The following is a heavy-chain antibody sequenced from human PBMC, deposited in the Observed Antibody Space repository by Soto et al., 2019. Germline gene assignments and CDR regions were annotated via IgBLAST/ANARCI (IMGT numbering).Heavy chain of an antibody. CDR1: GGSISSYY. J-gene: IGHJ3*02. V-gene: IGHV4-59*12. CDR3: ARDRNIVVVTGSRGGAFDI. D-gene: IGHD2-21*02. CDR2: IYYSGST. Sequence: SETLSLTCTVSGGSISSYYWSWIRQPPGKGLEWIGYIYYSGSTNYNPSLKSRVTISVDTSKNQFSLKLGSVTAADTAVYYCARDRNIVVVTGSRGGAFDIWGQGTMVTVSS.